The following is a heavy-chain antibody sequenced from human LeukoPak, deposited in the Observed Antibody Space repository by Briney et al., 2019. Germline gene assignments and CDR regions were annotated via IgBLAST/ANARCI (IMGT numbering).Heavy chain of an antibody. CDR2: IYYSGST. V-gene: IGHV4-59*12. Sequence: SETLSLTCTVSGGPISTYYWTWIRQPPGKGLEWIGYIYYSGSTNYNPSLKSRVTISVDTSKNQFSLKLSSVTAADTAVYYCASRKGYDFWSGYYLHGMDVWGQGTTVTVSS. D-gene: IGHD3-3*01. J-gene: IGHJ6*02. CDR3: ASRKGYDFWSGYYLHGMDV. CDR1: GGPISTYY.